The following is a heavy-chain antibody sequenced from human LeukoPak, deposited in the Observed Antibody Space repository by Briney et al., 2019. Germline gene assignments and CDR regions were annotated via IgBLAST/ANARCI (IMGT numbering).Heavy chain of an antibody. J-gene: IGHJ1*01. D-gene: IGHD3-22*01. Sequence: SETLSLTCTVSDGFISSSSYYWGWIRQPPGKGLEWIGDIYYSGRTYYNPSLRSRVSISLDTSMNHFSLTLSSVTAADTAVYYCARRRYYDSTGYFDWGRGSLVIVSS. CDR2: IYYSGRT. V-gene: IGHV4-39*02. CDR3: ARRRYYDSTGYFD. CDR1: DGFISSSSYY.